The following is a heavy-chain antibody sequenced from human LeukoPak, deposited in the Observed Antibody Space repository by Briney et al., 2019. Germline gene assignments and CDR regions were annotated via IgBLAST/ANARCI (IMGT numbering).Heavy chain of an antibody. Sequence: GGSLRLSCAASGFTFSTCAMHWVRQAPGKGLEWVAYIRYDGNNKNYADSVKGRFTISRDNPKDMLYLQMSSLRHEDTAIYYCTKGDDYGSNTRLPKFNWFDPWGQGTLVTVSS. V-gene: IGHV3-30*02. J-gene: IGHJ5*02. CDR2: IRYDGNNK. CDR3: TKGDDYGSNTRLPKFNWFDP. CDR1: GFTFSTCA. D-gene: IGHD4/OR15-4a*01.